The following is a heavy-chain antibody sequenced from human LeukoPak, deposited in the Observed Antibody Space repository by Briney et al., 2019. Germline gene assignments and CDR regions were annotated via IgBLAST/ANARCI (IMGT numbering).Heavy chain of an antibody. V-gene: IGHV4-34*01. J-gene: IGHJ5*02. CDR1: GGSFSGYY. CDR2: INHSGST. CDR3: ARHYYRSAWFDP. D-gene: IGHD3-22*01. Sequence: SETLSLTCAVYGGSFSGYYWSWIRQPPGKGLEWIGEINHSGSTNYNPSLKSRVTISVDTSKNQFSLKLSSVTAADTAVYYCARHYYRSAWFDPWGQGTLVTVSS.